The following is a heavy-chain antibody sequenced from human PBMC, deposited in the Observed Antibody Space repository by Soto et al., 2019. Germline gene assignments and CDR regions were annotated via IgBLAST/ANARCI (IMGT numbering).Heavy chain of an antibody. CDR2: ISHDGNTV. CDR1: GITFSSYG. Sequence: QVQLVESGGGVVQPGRSLRLSCAASGITFSSYGMHWVRQAPGKGLEWVAVISHDGNTVYYADSVKGRFTISRDNSKNTLYLQMNSLRAEATAVYYSANEGNIVGEPGFLSFDYWGQGTLVTVSS. D-gene: IGHD2-2*01. CDR3: ANEGNIVGEPGFLSFDY. J-gene: IGHJ4*02. V-gene: IGHV3-30*18.